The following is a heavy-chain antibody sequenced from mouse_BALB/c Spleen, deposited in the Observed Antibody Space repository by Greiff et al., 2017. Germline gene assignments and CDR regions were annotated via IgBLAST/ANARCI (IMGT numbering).Heavy chain of an antibody. CDR2: IDPSDSYT. J-gene: IGHJ4*01. CDR1: GYTFTSYW. D-gene: IGHD2-3*01. CDR3: TRYDGYYGAMDY. Sequence: QVQLQQSGPELVKTGASVKMSCKASGYTFTSYWMHWVKQRPGQGLEWIGVIDPSDSYTSYNQKFKGKATLTVDTSSSTAYMQLSSLTSEDSAVYYCTRYDGYYGAMDYWGQGTSVTVSS. V-gene: IGHV1S127*01.